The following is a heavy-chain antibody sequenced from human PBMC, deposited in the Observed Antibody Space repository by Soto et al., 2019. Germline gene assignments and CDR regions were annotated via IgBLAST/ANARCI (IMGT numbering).Heavy chain of an antibody. CDR3: ARSGWGGDCYSKFGY. Sequence: GASVKVYCKASGYTFTSYGISWVRQAHGQGDERMGWISAYNDNKNYAQKLQGSVTVTTDTSTSTAYMELRSLRSDDTAVYYCARSGWGGDCYSKFGYWGQGPLVTVFS. J-gene: IGHJ4*02. CDR1: GYTFTSYG. V-gene: IGHV1-18*01. CDR2: ISAYNDNK. D-gene: IGHD2-21*02.